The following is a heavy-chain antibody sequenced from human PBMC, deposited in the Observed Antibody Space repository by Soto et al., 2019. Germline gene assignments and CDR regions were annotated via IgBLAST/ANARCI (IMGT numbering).Heavy chain of an antibody. Sequence: QVQVVQSGAEVKRPGASVKLSCTTSRYTFTGLPLHWVRQAPGQGLEWMARTSADDGDTHFSQRFQDRVTITRDTSAKTASLELNSLRSEDTAVYSCATEGARAKFCNFTGCLYDPYPNMVVWGLGTPVTVS. CDR3: ATEGARAKFCNFTGCLYDPYPNMVV. CDR1: RYTFTGLP. J-gene: IGHJ6*02. D-gene: IGHD2-8*02. V-gene: IGHV1-3*01. CDR2: TSADDGDT.